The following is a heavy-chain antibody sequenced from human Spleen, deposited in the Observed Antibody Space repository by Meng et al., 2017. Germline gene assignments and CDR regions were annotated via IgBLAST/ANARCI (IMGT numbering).Heavy chain of an antibody. D-gene: IGHD4-11*01. V-gene: IGHV4-34*01. CDR1: AGSFSRDD. CDR3: ARCPTTMAHDFDY. Sequence: GASLLRPGDPLPLTSFVSAGSFSRDDLRCMPQPPEKGLEWVGGLNHIGSTNYNPYLESRATISFDTSQNNLSLKLNSVTAAHSAVDYCARCPTTMAHDFDYWGQGTLVTVSS. J-gene: IGHJ4*02. CDR2: LNHIGST.